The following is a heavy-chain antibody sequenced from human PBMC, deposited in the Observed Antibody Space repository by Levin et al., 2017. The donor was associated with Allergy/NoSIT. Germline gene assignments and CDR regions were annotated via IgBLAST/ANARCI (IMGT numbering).Heavy chain of an antibody. CDR3: ARLKSDTYGSGTYVFDY. V-gene: IGHV4-39*01. Sequence: SQTLSLPCTVSGDSISSSTYFWAWIRQPPGKGLEWIGNIYYNGITYYNPSLKSRVTISVDTSRNQFSLKLTSVTAADTSVYYCARLKSDTYGSGTYVFDYWGQGVLVTVSS. J-gene: IGHJ4*02. CDR2: IYYNGIT. CDR1: GDSISSSTYF. D-gene: IGHD3-10*01.